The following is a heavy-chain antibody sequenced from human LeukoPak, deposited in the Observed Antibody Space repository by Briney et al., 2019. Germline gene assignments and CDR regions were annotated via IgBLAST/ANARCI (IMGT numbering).Heavy chain of an antibody. CDR1: GFTFSSYN. J-gene: IGHJ4*02. V-gene: IGHV3-21*04. CDR3: ARGAPRYSSSWYYFDY. Sequence: GGSLRLSCAASGFTFSSYNMDWVRQAPGKGLEWVSFISTSSSYIYYADSVKGRFTISRDNSKNTLYLQMNSLRAEDTAVYYCARGAPRYSSSWYYFDYWGQGTLVTVSS. CDR2: ISTSSSYI. D-gene: IGHD6-13*01.